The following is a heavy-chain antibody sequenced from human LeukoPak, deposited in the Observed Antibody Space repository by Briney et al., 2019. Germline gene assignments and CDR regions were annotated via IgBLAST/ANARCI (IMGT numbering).Heavy chain of an antibody. Sequence: PGGSLRLSCAASGFTFSSYAMTWFRQAPGKGLEWVSAISGRGDRTSYADSVKGRVTISRDNSKNTLYLQMNSLRVEDTAIYYPLIPAMNYWGQGTLVIVSS. CDR1: GFTFSSYA. CDR2: ISGRGDRT. CDR3: LIPAMNY. D-gene: IGHD2-2*01. V-gene: IGHV3-23*01. J-gene: IGHJ4*02.